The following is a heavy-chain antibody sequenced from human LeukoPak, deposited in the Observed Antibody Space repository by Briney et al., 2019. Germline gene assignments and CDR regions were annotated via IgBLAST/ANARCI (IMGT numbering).Heavy chain of an antibody. CDR1: GYSFTSYW. D-gene: IGHD2-2*02. J-gene: IGHJ4*02. CDR2: IYPGDSDT. CDR3: ARCSSTSCYTGYFDY. Sequence: ESLKISCKGSGYSFTSYWIGWVRQMPGKGLEWMGIIYPGDSDTRYSPSFQGQVTISADKSISTAYLQWSSLKASDTAMYYCARCSSTSCYTGYFDYWGQGTLVTVSS. V-gene: IGHV5-51*01.